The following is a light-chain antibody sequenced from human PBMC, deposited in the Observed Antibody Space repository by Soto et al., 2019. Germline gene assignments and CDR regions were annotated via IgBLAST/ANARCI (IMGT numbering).Light chain of an antibody. V-gene: IGKV3-11*01. J-gene: IGKJ4*01. CDR1: QSVTNF. Sequence: EIVLTQSPATLSLSPGERATLSCRASQSVTNFLAWYQQKLGQAPRLLIYDASKRATGIPGRFSGSGSGTDFTLTIANLEPKDFAVYYCQQRINWPLTFGGGTKVEIK. CDR2: DAS. CDR3: QQRINWPLT.